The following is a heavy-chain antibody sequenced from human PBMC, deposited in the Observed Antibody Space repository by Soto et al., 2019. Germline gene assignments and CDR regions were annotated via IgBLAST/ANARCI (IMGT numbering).Heavy chain of an antibody. V-gene: IGHV3-23*01. CDR2: ISGSGGST. CDR1: GFTFSSYA. J-gene: IGHJ6*02. CDR3: AKDEGGAVYYGHDGMDV. Sequence: EVPLLESGGGLVQPGGSLRLSCAASGFTFSSYAMSWVRQAPGKGLEWVSAISGSGGSTYYADSVKGRFTISRDNSNSTVYMQMTSLRAEDTDVYYCAKDEGGAVYYGHDGMDVWGQGTTVTVSS. D-gene: IGHD1-26*01.